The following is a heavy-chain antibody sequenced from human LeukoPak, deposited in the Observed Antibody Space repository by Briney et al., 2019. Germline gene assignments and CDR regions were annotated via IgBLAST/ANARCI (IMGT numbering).Heavy chain of an antibody. J-gene: IGHJ3*02. Sequence: GGSLRLSCAASGFTFSSYWMSWVRQAPGKGLEWVANIKQDGSEKYYVGSVKGRFTISRGNAKNSLYLQMNSLRAEDTAVYYCARGNIRGAFDIWGQGTMVTVSS. V-gene: IGHV3-7*01. CDR1: GFTFSSYW. CDR3: ARGNIRGAFDI. CDR2: IKQDGSEK. D-gene: IGHD2/OR15-2a*01.